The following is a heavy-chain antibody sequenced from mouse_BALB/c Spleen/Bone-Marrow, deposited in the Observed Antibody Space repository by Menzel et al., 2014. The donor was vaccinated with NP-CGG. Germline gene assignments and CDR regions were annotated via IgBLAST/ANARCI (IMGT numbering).Heavy chain of an antibody. D-gene: IGHD1-1*01. Sequence: VHLQHSGAELVKPGASVKLSCSASGFYIKDTYMHWVKQRPEQGLEWIGRIDPANVNTKYDPKFQGKATITADTSSNTAYLQLSSLTSEDTAVYYCASYVYGYYFDYWGQGTTLT. CDR2: IDPANVNT. V-gene: IGHV14-3*02. CDR1: GFYIKDTY. CDR3: ASYVYGYYFDY. J-gene: IGHJ2*01.